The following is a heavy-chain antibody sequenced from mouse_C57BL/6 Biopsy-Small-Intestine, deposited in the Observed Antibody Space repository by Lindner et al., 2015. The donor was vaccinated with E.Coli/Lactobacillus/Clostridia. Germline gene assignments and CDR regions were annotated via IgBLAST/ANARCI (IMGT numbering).Heavy chain of an antibody. Sequence: SVKVSCKASGGTFSNYAVNWVRQAPGQGLEWMGRIIPIVGIPNYAQKFQGRVTITADRSTSTAYMELNSLRSEDTATYYCASDPSYYDISVYYLREGGYWGQGTLVTVSS. CDR2: IIPIVGIP. V-gene: IGHV1-85*01. D-gene: IGHD1-1*01. CDR3: ASDPSYYDISVYYLREGGY. J-gene: IGHJ4*01. CDR1: GGTFSNYA.